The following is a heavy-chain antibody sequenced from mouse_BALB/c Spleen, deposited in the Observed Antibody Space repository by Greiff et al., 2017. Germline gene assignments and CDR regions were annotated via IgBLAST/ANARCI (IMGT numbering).Heavy chain of an antibody. CDR2: IYPGNVNT. CDR3: ARGTYYGNYEDY. J-gene: IGHJ2*01. Sequence: VKLQESGPELVKPGASVRISCKASGYTFTSYYIHWVKQRPGQGLEWIGWIYPGNVNTKYNEKFKGKATLTADKSSSTAYMQLSSLTSEDSAVYFCARGTYYGNYEDYWGQGTTLTVSS. CDR1: GYTFTSYY. D-gene: IGHD2-10*01. V-gene: IGHV1S56*01.